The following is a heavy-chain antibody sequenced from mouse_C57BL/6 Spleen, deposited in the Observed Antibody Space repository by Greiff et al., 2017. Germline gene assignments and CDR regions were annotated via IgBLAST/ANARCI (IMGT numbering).Heavy chain of an antibody. D-gene: IGHD2-4*01. Sequence: EVQLQESGAELVRPGASVKLSCTASGFNIKDYYMHWVKQRPEQGLEWIGRIDPEDGDTEYAPKFQGKATMTADTSSNPAYLQLSSLTSEDTAVYYCTTGRLPFDYWGQGTTLTVSS. CDR1: GFNIKDYY. CDR3: TTGRLPFDY. CDR2: IDPEDGDT. J-gene: IGHJ2*01. V-gene: IGHV14-1*01.